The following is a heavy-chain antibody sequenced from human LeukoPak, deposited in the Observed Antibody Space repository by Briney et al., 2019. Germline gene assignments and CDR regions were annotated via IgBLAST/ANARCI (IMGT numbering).Heavy chain of an antibody. CDR3: ARQKCTSTSCLTKNAFDI. J-gene: IGHJ3*02. V-gene: IGHV4-4*09. CDR2: IYTSGST. D-gene: IGHD2-2*01. CDR1: GSISSYY. Sequence: SETLSLTCTVSGSISSYYRSWIRQPPGKGLEWIGYIYTSGSTNYNPSLKSRVTISVDTSKNQFSLDLSSVTAADTAAYYCARQKCTSTSCLTKNAFDIWGQGTMVTVSS.